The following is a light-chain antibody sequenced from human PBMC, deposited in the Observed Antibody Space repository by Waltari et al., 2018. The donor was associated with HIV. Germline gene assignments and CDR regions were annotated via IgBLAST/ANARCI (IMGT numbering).Light chain of an antibody. J-gene: IGLJ2*01. CDR1: SSNIGARFD. Sequence: QSVLTQPPSVSGAPGQTVTISCTGSSSNIGARFDVHWYQQIPGTAPKLLMSGNNRPSGVPDRFAGSKSGTSASLAITGLQAEDEADYYCQTYDSSLSGSVVFGGGTKLTVL. CDR2: GN. CDR3: QTYDSSLSGSVV. V-gene: IGLV1-40*01.